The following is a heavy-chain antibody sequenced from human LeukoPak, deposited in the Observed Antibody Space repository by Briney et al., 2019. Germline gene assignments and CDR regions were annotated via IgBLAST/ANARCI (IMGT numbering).Heavy chain of an antibody. J-gene: IGHJ5*02. CDR1: GCTVSSNY. V-gene: IGHV3-53*01. CDR3: ARDYSSGYQGGWFDP. CDR2: IYSGGST. D-gene: IGHD3-22*01. Sequence: PGGSLRLSCAASGCTVSSNYTSWVRQAPGKGLKWVSVIYSGGSTYYADSVKGRFTISRDNSKNTLYLQMNSLRAEDTAVYYCARDYSSGYQGGWFDPWGQGTLVTVSS.